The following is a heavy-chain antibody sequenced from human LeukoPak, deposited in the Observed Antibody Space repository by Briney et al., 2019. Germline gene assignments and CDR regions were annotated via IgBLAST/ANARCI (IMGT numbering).Heavy chain of an antibody. CDR3: ARDLMTTVTLGYFDY. CDR2: INPNSGGT. V-gene: IGHV1-2*02. J-gene: IGHJ4*02. Sequence: GASVEVSCKASGYTFTGYYMHWVRQAPGQGLEWMGWINPNSGGTNYAQKFQGRVTMTRDTSISTAYMELSRLRSDDTAVYYCARDLMTTVTLGYFDYWGQGTLVTVSS. CDR1: GYTFTGYY. D-gene: IGHD4-17*01.